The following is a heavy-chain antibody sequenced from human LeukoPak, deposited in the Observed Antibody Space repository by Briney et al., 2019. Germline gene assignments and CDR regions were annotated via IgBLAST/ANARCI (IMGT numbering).Heavy chain of an antibody. CDR3: ARDLNAARTRSFDY. D-gene: IGHD2-15*01. CDR1: GGSISSGDYY. J-gene: IGHJ4*02. Sequence: SETLSLTCTVSGGSISSGDYYWSWIRQPPGTGLEWIGYIYYSGSTYYNPSLKSRVTISVDTSKNQFSLKLSSVTAADTAVYYCARDLNAARTRSFDYWGQGTLVTVSS. V-gene: IGHV4-30-4*01. CDR2: IYYSGST.